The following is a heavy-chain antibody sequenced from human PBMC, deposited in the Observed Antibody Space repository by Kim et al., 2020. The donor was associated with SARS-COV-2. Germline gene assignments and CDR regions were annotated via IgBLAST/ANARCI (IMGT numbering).Heavy chain of an antibody. CDR1: AFTLGDNY. J-gene: IGHJ6*02. Sequence: GGSLRLSCAASAFTLGDNYMNWVRRAPGKGLEWVSYTSGSGRTIYYADSVKGRFTNSRDNAKNSVFLQMNSLRVEDTAIYYCARVNSDSWDWYYNDGMDVWGQGTTGTVSS. CDR2: TSGSGRTI. V-gene: IGHV3-11*01. D-gene: IGHD3-10*01. CDR3: ARVNSDSWDWYYNDGMDV.